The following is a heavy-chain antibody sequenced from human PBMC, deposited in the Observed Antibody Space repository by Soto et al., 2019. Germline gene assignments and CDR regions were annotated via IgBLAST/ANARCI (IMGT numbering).Heavy chain of an antibody. CDR1: GASIDNYH. Sequence: PSETLSLTCSVSGASIDNYHWSWTRQSSGKGLEWIGRIAPSGNTQYNPFLKGRVTISVDTSKTHVSMKMRSGTAADTAVDYCEIDRSAAVTSNWIDPWGQGTLVPVS. CDR3: EIDRSAAVTSNWIDP. J-gene: IGHJ5*02. V-gene: IGHV4-4*07. CDR2: IAPSGNT. D-gene: IGHD6-13*01.